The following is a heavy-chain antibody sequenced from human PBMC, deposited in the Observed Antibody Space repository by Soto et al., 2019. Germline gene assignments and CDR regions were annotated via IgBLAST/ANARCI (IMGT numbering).Heavy chain of an antibody. CDR2: IYPGDSDT. V-gene: IGHV5-51*01. D-gene: IGHD6-19*01. Sequence: GESLKISCKGSGYSFTSYWIGWVRQMPGKGLEWMGIIYPGDSDTRYSPSFQGQVTISADKSISTAYLQWSSLKASDTAMYYCARLLRDTYASIAVAGPYYSDYWGPGTLVTVSS. CDR3: ARLLRDTYASIAVAGPYYSDY. CDR1: GYSFTSYW. J-gene: IGHJ4*02.